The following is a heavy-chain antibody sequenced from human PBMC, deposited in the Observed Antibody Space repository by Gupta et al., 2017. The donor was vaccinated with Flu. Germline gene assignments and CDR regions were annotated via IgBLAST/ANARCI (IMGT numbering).Heavy chain of an antibody. Sequence: QVQLVQSGAEVKKPGSSVKVSCKASGGTFSIYAISWVRQAPGQGLEWMGGIIPIFGTANYAQKFQGRVTITADKSTSTAYMELSSLRSEDTAVYYCARPTGQAARRWGYFDYWGQGTLVTVSS. D-gene: IGHD6-6*01. J-gene: IGHJ4*02. CDR2: IIPIFGTA. V-gene: IGHV1-69*06. CDR3: ARPTGQAARRWGYFDY. CDR1: GGTFSIYA.